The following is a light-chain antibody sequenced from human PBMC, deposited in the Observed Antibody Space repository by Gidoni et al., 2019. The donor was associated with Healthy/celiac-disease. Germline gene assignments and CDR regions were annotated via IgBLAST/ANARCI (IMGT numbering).Light chain of an antibody. J-gene: IGKJ2*04. Sequence: DIHMCQSPSTLSASVGDRVTITCRASQSISSYLNWYQQKPGKAPKLLIYAASSLESGVPSRFSGSGSGTDFTLTISSLQPEDFATYYCQQYYSTPRSFXXXTKLEIK. V-gene: IGKV1-39*01. CDR1: QSISSY. CDR2: AAS. CDR3: QQYYSTPRS.